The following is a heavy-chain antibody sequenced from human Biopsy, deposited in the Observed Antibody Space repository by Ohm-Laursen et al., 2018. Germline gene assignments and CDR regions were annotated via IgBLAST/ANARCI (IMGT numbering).Heavy chain of an antibody. CDR3: ASVVLGPTNDAFDL. J-gene: IGHJ3*01. CDR2: IYPGGST. Sequence: SETLSLTCIVSGGDINNYYWSWIRQPAGKGLEWIGRIYPGGSTNYNPSLKSRVTMSVDTSKKQLSLWLRSVTAADTAMYYCASVVLGPTNDAFDLWGQGTMVVVSS. D-gene: IGHD3-22*01. CDR1: GGDINNYY. V-gene: IGHV4-4*07.